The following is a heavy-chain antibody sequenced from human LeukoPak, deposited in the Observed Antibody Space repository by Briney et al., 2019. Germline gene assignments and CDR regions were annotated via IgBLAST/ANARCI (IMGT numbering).Heavy chain of an antibody. J-gene: IGHJ6*02. CDR1: GLTFSSSW. CDR3: ASGYYYYYGMDV. CDR2: ISYDGSNK. V-gene: IGHV3-30-3*01. Sequence: GGSLRLSCAVSGLTFSSSWMHWVRQAPGKGLEWVAVISYDGSNKYYADSVKGRFTISRDNSKNTLYLQMNSLRAEDTAVYYCASGYYYYYGMDVWGQGTTVTVSS.